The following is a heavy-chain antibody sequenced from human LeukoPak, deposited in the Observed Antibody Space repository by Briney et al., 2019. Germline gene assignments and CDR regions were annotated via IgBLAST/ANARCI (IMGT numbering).Heavy chain of an antibody. V-gene: IGHV1-24*01. D-gene: IGHD3-22*01. J-gene: IGHJ4*02. CDR1: GYTLTELS. CDR2: FDPEDGET. Sequence: ASVKVSCKVSGYTLTELSMHWVRQAPGKGLEWMGGFDPEDGETIYAQKFQGRVTMTTDTSTSTAYMELRSLRSDDTAVYYCARDPWDNNNIYDSSGYPGYWGQGTLVTVSS. CDR3: ARDPWDNNNIYDSSGYPGY.